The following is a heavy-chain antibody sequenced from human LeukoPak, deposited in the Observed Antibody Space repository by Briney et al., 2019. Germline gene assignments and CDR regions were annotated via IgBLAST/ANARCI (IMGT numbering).Heavy chain of an antibody. CDR2: VFYNGAT. CDR3: ARGDSNYANWFDP. J-gene: IGHJ5*02. CDR1: GGSISSSIYY. V-gene: IGHV4-39*07. Sequence: SETLSLTCIVSGGSISSSIYYWAWVRQPPGKGLEWIGTVFYNGATQYSPSLRSRVTISIDTSTNQFSLKLTSVTAADTALYYCARGDSNYANWFDPWGQGTLVTVSS. D-gene: IGHD4-11*01.